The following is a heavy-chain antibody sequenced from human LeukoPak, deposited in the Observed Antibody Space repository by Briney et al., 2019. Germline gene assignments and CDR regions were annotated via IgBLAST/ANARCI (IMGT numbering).Heavy chain of an antibody. CDR2: ISYDGSNK. Sequence: TGGSLRLSCAASGFTFSSYAMHWVRQAPGKGLEWVAVISYDGSNKYYADSVKGRFTISRDNSKNTLYLQMNSLRAEDTAVYYCARDYYSGGDPGVFDYWGQGTLVTVSS. J-gene: IGHJ4*02. D-gene: IGHD3-22*01. CDR3: ARDYYSGGDPGVFDY. CDR1: GFTFSSYA. V-gene: IGHV3-30-3*01.